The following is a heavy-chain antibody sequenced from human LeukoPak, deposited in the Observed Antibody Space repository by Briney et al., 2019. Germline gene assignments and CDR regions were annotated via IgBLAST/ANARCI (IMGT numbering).Heavy chain of an antibody. Sequence: GASVKVSCKVSGYTLTELSMHWVRQAPGKGLEWMGGFDPEDGETIYAQKFQGRVTMTEDTSTDTAYMELSSLRSEDTAVYYCTTYVARLGSTGFDPWGQGTLVTVSS. J-gene: IGHJ5*02. CDR1: GYTLTELS. CDR2: FDPEDGET. CDR3: TTYVARLGSTGFDP. D-gene: IGHD4-17*01. V-gene: IGHV1-24*01.